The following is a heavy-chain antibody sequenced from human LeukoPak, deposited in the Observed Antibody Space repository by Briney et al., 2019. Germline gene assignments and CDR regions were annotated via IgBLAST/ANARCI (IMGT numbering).Heavy chain of an antibody. D-gene: IGHD3-16*01. CDR3: ARFGVDYDMDV. J-gene: IGHJ6*02. V-gene: IGHV4-61*05. CDR2: IHYTGKP. Sequence: PSETLSLTCTVSGGSISSSSYYWGWIRQPPGKGLEWIGQIHYTGKPDYNPSLKSRITISVDTSKNQVSLQVSSVTAADSAIYYCARFGVDYDMDVWGHGTTVTVFS. CDR1: GGSISSSSYY.